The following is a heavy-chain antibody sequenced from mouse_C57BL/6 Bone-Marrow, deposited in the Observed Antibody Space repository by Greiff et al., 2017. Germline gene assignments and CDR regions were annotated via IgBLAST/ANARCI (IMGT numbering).Heavy chain of an antibody. CDR1: GYTFTGYW. CDR2: ILPGSGST. CDR3: ARGDYDYYVRGDYYAMDY. V-gene: IGHV1-9*01. D-gene: IGHD2-4*01. J-gene: IGHJ4*01. Sequence: QVQLQQSGAELMKPGASVKLSCKATGYTFTGYWIEWVKQRPGHGLEWIGEILPGSGSTNYNEKFKGKATFTADTSSNTAYMQLISLTTEDSAIYYCARGDYDYYVRGDYYAMDYWGQGTSVTVAS.